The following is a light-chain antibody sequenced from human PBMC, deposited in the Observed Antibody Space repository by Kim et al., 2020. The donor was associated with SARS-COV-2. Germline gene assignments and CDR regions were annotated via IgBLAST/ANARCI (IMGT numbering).Light chain of an antibody. CDR1: QTISSR. CDR2: EAS. Sequence: SAPVGNGVTMTCRASQTISSRMAWYQQKPGKVPTLLIYEASTLESGVPSRFSGSRSGTEFTLTISSLQPDDFATYYCQQYNDYSATFGQGTKLEI. CDR3: QQYNDYSAT. V-gene: IGKV1-5*03. J-gene: IGKJ2*01.